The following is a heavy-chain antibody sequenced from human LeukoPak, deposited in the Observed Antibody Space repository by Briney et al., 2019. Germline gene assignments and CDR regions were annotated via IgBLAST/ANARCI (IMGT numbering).Heavy chain of an antibody. CDR3: ARGHIAAAGYYYYYYVDV. Sequence: ASVKVSCKASGYTFTGYYMHWVRQAPGQGLEWMGRINPNSGGTNYAQKFQGRVTMTRDTSISTAYMELSRLRSDDTAVYYCARGHIAAAGYYYYYYVDVWGKGTTVTVSS. J-gene: IGHJ6*03. CDR2: INPNSGGT. V-gene: IGHV1-2*06. CDR1: GYTFTGYY. D-gene: IGHD6-13*01.